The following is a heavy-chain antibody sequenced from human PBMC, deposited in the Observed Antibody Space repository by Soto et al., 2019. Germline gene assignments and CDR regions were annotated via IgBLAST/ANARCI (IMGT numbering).Heavy chain of an antibody. D-gene: IGHD6-19*01. CDR1: GFVSTNHN. CDR2: INAGNGNT. J-gene: IGHJ4*02. V-gene: IGHV1-3*01. Sequence: QAHLVQSGAEVKMPGDSVQVSCKASGFVSTNHNFHWVRQAPGQSLEWMGRINAGNGNTQYAQNFQGRVTFTSDPSATTAFMELTNLRLEDRAMYYCASDYGSNWRLWGQGTLVSVSS. CDR3: ASDYGSNWRL.